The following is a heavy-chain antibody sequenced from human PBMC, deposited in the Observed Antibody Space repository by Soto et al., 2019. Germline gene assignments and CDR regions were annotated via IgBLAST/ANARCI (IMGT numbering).Heavy chain of an antibody. V-gene: IGHV1-18*01. D-gene: IGHD2-8*01. Sequence: GASVKVSCKASGYTFTSYGISWVRQAPGQGPEWMGWISAYNGNTNYAQKLQGRVTMTTDTSTSTAYMELRSLRSDDTAVYYCARVPLGYCTNGVCYSWWFDPWGQGTLVTVSS. CDR1: GYTFTSYG. J-gene: IGHJ5*02. CDR3: ARVPLGYCTNGVCYSWWFDP. CDR2: ISAYNGNT.